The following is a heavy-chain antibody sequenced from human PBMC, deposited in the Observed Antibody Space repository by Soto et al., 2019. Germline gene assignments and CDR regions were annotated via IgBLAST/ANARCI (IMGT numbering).Heavy chain of an antibody. Sequence: SETLSLTCTVSGGSISSGDYYWSWIRQPPGRGLEWIGYIYYSGSTYYNPSLKSRVTISVDTSKNQFSLKLSSVTAADTAVYYCARDQGLAYYYDSSGYFDAFDIWGQGTMVTVSS. CDR3: ARDQGLAYYYDSSGYFDAFDI. V-gene: IGHV4-30-4*01. CDR2: IYYSGST. CDR1: GGSISSGDYY. D-gene: IGHD3-22*01. J-gene: IGHJ3*02.